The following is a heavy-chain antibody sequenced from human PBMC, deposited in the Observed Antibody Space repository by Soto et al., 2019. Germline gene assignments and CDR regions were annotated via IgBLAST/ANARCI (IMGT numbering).Heavy chain of an antibody. CDR1: GYTFTSYA. CDR2: INAGNGNT. Sequence: GASVKVSCKASGYTFTSYAMHWVRQAPGQRLEWMGWINAGNGNTKYSQKFHGRVTITRDTSASTAYMELSSLRSEDTAVYYCASPPAYYYDSSALDYWGQGTLVTVSS. J-gene: IGHJ4*02. D-gene: IGHD3-22*01. V-gene: IGHV1-3*01. CDR3: ASPPAYYYDSSALDY.